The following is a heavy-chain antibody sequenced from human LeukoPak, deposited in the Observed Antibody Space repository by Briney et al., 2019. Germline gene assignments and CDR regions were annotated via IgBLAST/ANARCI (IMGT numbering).Heavy chain of an antibody. D-gene: IGHD2-15*01. Sequence: GASVKVSCKAPGYTFTSYDINWVRQATGQGLEWMGWMNPNSGNTGYAQKFQGRVTMTRNTSISTAYMELSSLRSEDTAVYYCARAHTQYCSGGSCSLDYWGQGTLVTVSS. CDR2: MNPNSGNT. J-gene: IGHJ4*02. CDR1: GYTFTSYD. CDR3: ARAHTQYCSGGSCSLDY. V-gene: IGHV1-8*01.